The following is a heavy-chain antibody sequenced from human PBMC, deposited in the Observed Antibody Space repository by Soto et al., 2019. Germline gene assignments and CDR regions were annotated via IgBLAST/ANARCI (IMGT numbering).Heavy chain of an antibody. J-gene: IGHJ4*02. CDR2: SSDRRTGNT. CDR3: TTWLTAHFDY. CDR1: GFTFSSYT. Sequence: GSLRLSCAASGFTFSSYTLNWVRRAPGKGLEWVATSSDRRTGNTHYSDSVRGRFTLSRDYSRNILFLQMDSLRADDTAPYYCTTWLTAHFDYWGRGTQVTVSS. D-gene: IGHD2-21*02. V-gene: IGHV3-23*01.